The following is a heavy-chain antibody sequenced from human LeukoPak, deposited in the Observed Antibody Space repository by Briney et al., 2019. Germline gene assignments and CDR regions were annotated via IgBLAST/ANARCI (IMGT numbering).Heavy chain of an antibody. CDR3: ARISPAAAGQEDAFDI. Sequence: SETLSLTCTVSGGSISSYYWSWIRQPAEKGLEWIGRIYTSGSTNYNPSLKSRVTMSVDTSKNQFSLKLSSVTAADTAVYYCARISPAAAGQEDAFDIWGQGTMVTVSS. CDR2: IYTSGST. D-gene: IGHD6-13*01. CDR1: GGSISSYY. J-gene: IGHJ3*02. V-gene: IGHV4-4*07.